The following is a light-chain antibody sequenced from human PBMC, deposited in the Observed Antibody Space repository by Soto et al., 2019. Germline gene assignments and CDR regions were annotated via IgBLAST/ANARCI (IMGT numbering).Light chain of an antibody. J-gene: IGKJ1*01. CDR3: QQYNSYWT. Sequence: DIQMTQSPSTLSASVGDRVTITCRASQSISRWLAWYHQKPGKAPKLLIYDASSLESGVPSRFSGSGSGTEFTLTISSLQPDDFAVYYCQQYNSYWTFGQGTKVEIK. V-gene: IGKV1-5*01. CDR2: DAS. CDR1: QSISRW.